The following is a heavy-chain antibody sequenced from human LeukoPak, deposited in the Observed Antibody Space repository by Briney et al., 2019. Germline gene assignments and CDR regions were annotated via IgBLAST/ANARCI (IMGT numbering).Heavy chain of an antibody. Sequence: SETLSLTCSVSGGSITSYYWSWIRQPPGKGLEWIGHVSDGGSTNYSPSLKSRVSISVDTSKNQFSLKLNSVTAADTAVYFCARASTTFDDWGQGTLVTVSS. CDR2: VSDGGST. D-gene: IGHD1-14*01. V-gene: IGHV4-59*01. CDR1: GGSITSYY. J-gene: IGHJ4*02. CDR3: ARASTTFDD.